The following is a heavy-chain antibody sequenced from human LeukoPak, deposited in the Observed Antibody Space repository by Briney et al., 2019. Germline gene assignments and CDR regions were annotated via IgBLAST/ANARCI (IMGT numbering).Heavy chain of an antibody. V-gene: IGHV3-33*01. CDR3: ARERRYYGSGSYYKTLDY. CDR2: IRHDRSNK. Sequence: GSSLRLSCAASGFTFSSYGMHRVRQAPAKGLERHADIRHDRSNKYYADSVKGRFTISRDNSKNTLYLQMNSLRAEDTAVYYCARERRYYGSGSYYKTLDYWGQGTLVTVSS. D-gene: IGHD3-10*01. CDR1: GFTFSSYG. J-gene: IGHJ4*02.